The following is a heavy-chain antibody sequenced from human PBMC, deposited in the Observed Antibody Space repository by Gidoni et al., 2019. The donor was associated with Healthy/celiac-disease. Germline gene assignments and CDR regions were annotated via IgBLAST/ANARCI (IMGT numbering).Heavy chain of an antibody. CDR1: GFTFDDYS. V-gene: IGHV3-9*01. J-gene: IGHJ4*02. CDR2: ISWNSVSI. Sequence: EVKLVESGGGWVQPGRSLRLACAAYGFTFDDYSMHWVRQAPGKGLEWVSGISWNSVSIGYADSVKCRFTISRDNAKNSLYLQMNSLRAEDTALYYCAKDKGRVLDYWGQGTLVTVSS. CDR3: AKDKGRVLDY.